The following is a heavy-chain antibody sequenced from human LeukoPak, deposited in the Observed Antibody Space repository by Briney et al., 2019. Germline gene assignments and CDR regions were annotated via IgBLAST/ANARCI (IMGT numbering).Heavy chain of an antibody. D-gene: IGHD6-13*01. CDR3: ARGRGIAAARGVRP. CDR1: GGSFSGYY. Sequence: SETLSLTCAVYGGSFSGYYWSWIRQPPGKGLEWIGEINHSESTNYNPSLKSRVTISVDTSKNQFSLKLSSVTAADTAVYYCARGRGIAAARGVRPWGQGTLVTVSS. J-gene: IGHJ5*02. V-gene: IGHV4-34*01. CDR2: INHSEST.